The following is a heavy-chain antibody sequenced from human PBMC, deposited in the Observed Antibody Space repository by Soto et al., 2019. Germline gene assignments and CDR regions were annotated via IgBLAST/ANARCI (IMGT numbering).Heavy chain of an antibody. J-gene: IGHJ4*02. D-gene: IGHD3-22*01. Sequence: PSETLSLTCTVSGGSISSGGYYWSWIRQHPEKGLEWIGYIYYSGSTYYNPSLKSRVTISGDTSKNQFSLKLSSVTAADTAVYYCARDRSDYDSSGYYPRFFDFWGQGTLVTVSS. CDR2: IYYSGST. CDR3: ARDRSDYDSSGYYPRFFDF. CDR1: GGSISSGGYY. V-gene: IGHV4-31*03.